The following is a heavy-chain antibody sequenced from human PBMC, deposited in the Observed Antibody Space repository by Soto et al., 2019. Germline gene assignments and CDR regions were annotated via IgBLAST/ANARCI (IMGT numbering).Heavy chain of an antibody. D-gene: IGHD2-2*01. CDR3: ARLYCTTDTCDSWFDP. Sequence: GESLKISCTGFGYTFTTFWISWVRQMPGKGLEWMGRIDPRDSYINYSPSFQGHVTISVDKSINTAYLQWGSLKASDTAMYYCARLYCTTDTCDSWFDPWGQGTLVTVSS. V-gene: IGHV5-10-1*01. J-gene: IGHJ5*02. CDR2: IDPRDSYI. CDR1: GYTFTTFW.